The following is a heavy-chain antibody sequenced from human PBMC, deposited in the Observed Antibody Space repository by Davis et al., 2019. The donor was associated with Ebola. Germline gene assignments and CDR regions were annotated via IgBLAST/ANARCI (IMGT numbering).Heavy chain of an antibody. CDR2: IKSDGSTT. CDR3: VRLVGPN. Sequence: GESLKLSCAASGFSFSSYWMHLVRQAPGKGLVWVSNIKSDGSTTNYADSVKGRFTISRDNAKNTLYLQMNNLRAEDTAVYYCVRLVGPNWGQGTLVAVSS. CDR1: GFSFSSYW. V-gene: IGHV3-74*01. J-gene: IGHJ4*02.